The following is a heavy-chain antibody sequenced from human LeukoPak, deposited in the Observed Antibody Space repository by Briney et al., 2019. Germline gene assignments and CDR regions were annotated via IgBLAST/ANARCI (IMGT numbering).Heavy chain of an antibody. CDR1: GFTFSSYA. CDR2: ISGSGGST. V-gene: IGHV3-23*01. CDR3: ARGSWDLTGYVDY. Sequence: PGGSLRLSCAASGFTFSSYAMSWVRQAPGKGLEWVSAISGSGGSTYYADSVKGRFTISRDNSKNTLYLQMDSLRAEDTAVFYCARGSWDLTGYVDYWGQGTLVTVSS. J-gene: IGHJ4*02. D-gene: IGHD3-9*01.